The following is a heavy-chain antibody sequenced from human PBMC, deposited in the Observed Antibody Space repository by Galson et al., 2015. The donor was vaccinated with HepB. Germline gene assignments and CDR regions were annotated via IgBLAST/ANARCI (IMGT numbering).Heavy chain of an antibody. CDR3: AKDRRGSYFYYVMDV. Sequence: LRLSCAASGFTFSNYGMHWVRQAPGKGLEWVAVVSYDGSNKFYADSVKGRFTISRDNSKNTLYLQMNSLRAEDTAVYNCAKDRRGSYFYYVMDVWGQGTTVTVSS. J-gene: IGHJ6*02. CDR1: GFTFSNYG. V-gene: IGHV3-30*18. CDR2: VSYDGSNK. D-gene: IGHD3-10*01.